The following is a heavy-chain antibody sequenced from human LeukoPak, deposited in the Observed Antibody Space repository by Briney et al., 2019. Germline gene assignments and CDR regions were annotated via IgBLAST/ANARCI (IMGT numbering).Heavy chain of an antibody. J-gene: IGHJ4*02. CDR3: ARLGDIVATFLY. V-gene: IGHV4-38-2*01. CDR2: IYHSGST. D-gene: IGHD5-12*01. CDR1: GYSISSGYY. Sequence: PSETLSLTCAVSGYSISSGYYWGWIRQPPGKGLEWIGSIYHSGSTYYNPSLKSRVTISVDTSKNQFSLKLSSVTAADTAVYYCARLGDIVATFLYWGQGTLVTVSS.